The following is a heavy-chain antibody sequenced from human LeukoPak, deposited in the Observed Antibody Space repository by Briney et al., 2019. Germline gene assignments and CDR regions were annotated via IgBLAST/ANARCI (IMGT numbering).Heavy chain of an antibody. V-gene: IGHV3-21*01. CDR2: ISSSGSYI. CDR3: ASDRAGADYDFWNGYYRTGAEYFKH. D-gene: IGHD3-3*01. J-gene: IGHJ1*01. CDR1: GFTFSSYS. Sequence: GGSLRLSCAASGFTFSSYSMSWVRQAPGKGLEWVSSISSSGSYIYYAASVKGRFTISRDNAKNSLYLQMNSLRAEDKAVYYYASDRAGADYDFWNGYYRTGAEYFKHWGQGTLVTVSS.